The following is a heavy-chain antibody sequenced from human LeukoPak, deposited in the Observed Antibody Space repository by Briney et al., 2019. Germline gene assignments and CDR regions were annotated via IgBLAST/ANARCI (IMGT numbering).Heavy chain of an antibody. D-gene: IGHD2-2*01. J-gene: IGHJ5*02. CDR2: ISYDGSNK. CDR1: GFTFSSYG. CDR3: ARDRDFNIVVVPAALNWFDP. V-gene: IGHV3-30*03. Sequence: GGSLRLSCAASGFTFSSYGMHWVRQAPGKGLEWVAVISYDGSNKYYANSVKGRFTISRDNSKNTLYLQMNSLRAEDTAVYYCARDRDFNIVVVPAALNWFDPWGQGTLATVSS.